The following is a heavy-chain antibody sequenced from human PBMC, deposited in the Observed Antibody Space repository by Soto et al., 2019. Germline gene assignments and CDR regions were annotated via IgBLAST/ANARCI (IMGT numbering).Heavy chain of an antibody. D-gene: IGHD2-15*01. J-gene: IGHJ5*02. V-gene: IGHV4-30-2*05. CDR2: IYQSGST. CDR1: GDSISSGGYS. Sequence: SETLSLTCVVSGDSISSGGYSWTWIRQPPGKGLEWIGHIYQSGSTLYNPSLESRVTISVDKSKNQFSLKLSSVTAADTAVYYCARLVQLLQGRWFDPWGQGTLVTVSS. CDR3: ARLVQLLQGRWFDP.